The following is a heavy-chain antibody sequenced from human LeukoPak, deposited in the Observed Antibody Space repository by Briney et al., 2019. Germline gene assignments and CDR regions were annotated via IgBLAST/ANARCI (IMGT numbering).Heavy chain of an antibody. V-gene: IGHV3-23*01. Sequence: PGGSLRLSCAASGFTFAGYAMAWVRQAPGKGLNWVTGITGNGDSTYYADSVKGRFTISRDNSRNTLYLQMNSLRAEDTALYYCAKARGRWELLRYFDYWGQGTLVTVSS. CDR1: GFTFAGYA. CDR2: ITGNGDST. J-gene: IGHJ4*02. D-gene: IGHD1-26*01. CDR3: AKARGRWELLRYFDY.